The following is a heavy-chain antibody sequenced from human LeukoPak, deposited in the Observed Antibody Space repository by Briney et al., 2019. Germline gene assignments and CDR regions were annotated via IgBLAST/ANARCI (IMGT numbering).Heavy chain of an antibody. CDR2: IYYKGST. V-gene: IGHV4-59*01. CDR1: GFTFSSYS. CDR3: ARLGYSSSSGLPDRKDRYYYYYMDV. J-gene: IGHJ6*03. Sequence: GSLRLSCAASGFTFSSYSMNWVRQAPGKGLEWIGYIYYKGSTNYNPSLKSRVTISVDTSKNQFSLKLSSVTAADTAVYYCARLGYSSSSGLPDRKDRYYYYYMDVWGKGTTVTVSS. D-gene: IGHD6-6*01.